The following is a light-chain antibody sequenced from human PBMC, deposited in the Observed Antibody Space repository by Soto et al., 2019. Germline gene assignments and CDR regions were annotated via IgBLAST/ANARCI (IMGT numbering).Light chain of an antibody. CDR3: QQYGSSP. V-gene: IGKV3-20*01. CDR1: QSVSSN. CDR2: GAS. J-gene: IGKJ5*01. Sequence: ELVLTQSPGTLSLSPGERATLSCRASQSVSSNLAWYQQKPGQAPRLLIYGASSRATGIPDRFSGSGSGTDFTLTISRLEPEDFAVYYCQQYGSSPLGQGTRLEIK.